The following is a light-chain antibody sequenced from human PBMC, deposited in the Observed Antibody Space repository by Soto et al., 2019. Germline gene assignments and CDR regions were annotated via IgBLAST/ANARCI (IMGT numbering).Light chain of an antibody. CDR1: QDIGSF. Sequence: AIRMTQSPSSLSASTGDRVAITCRASQDIGSFLAWYQQKPGKVPNLLIYAASSLQSGVPSRFSGSGSGTEFTLTISNLQLEDFATYYCQQSYSSRWTFGQGTKVDIK. CDR3: QQSYSSRWT. J-gene: IGKJ1*01. CDR2: AAS. V-gene: IGKV1-8*01.